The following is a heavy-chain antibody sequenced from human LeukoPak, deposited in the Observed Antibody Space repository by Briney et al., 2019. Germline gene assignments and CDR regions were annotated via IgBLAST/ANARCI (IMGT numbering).Heavy chain of an antibody. V-gene: IGHV1-69*13. CDR3: ARDPRILEWSSPKGYYYMDV. CDR2: IIPIFGTA. CDR1: GGTFSSYA. J-gene: IGHJ6*03. Sequence: SVKVSCKASGGTFSSYAISWVRQAPGQGLEWMGGIIPIFGTANYAQMFQGRVTITADESTSTAYMELSSLRSEDTAVYYCARDPRILEWSSPKGYYYMDVWGKGTTVTVSS. D-gene: IGHD3-3*01.